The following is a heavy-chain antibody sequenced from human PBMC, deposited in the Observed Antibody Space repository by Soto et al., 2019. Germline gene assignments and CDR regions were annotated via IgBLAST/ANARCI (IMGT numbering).Heavy chain of an antibody. J-gene: IGHJ5*02. Sequence: SQTLSLTCAISGDSVSSNSAAWNWIRQSPSRGLEWLGRTYYRSKWFYEYAVSVKSRITINPDTSKNQFSLHLNSVTPEDTAVYYCARGGTYYYGSGSYYTGNWFDPWGQGTLVTVSS. D-gene: IGHD3-10*01. CDR2: TYYRSKWFY. CDR3: ARGGTYYYGSGSYYTGNWFDP. CDR1: GDSVSSNSAA. V-gene: IGHV6-1*01.